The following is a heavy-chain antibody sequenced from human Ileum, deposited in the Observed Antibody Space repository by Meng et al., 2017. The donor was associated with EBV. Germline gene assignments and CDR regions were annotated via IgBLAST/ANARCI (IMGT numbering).Heavy chain of an antibody. CDR1: GGSISSSNW. CDR2: IYHSGST. D-gene: IGHD6-19*01. V-gene: IGHV4-4*03. J-gene: IGHJ4*02. CDR3: ARVGQWLPIDY. Sequence: QRQLPGAGPGLVKPPGHPSLTWPVSGGSISSSNWWSWVRQPPGKGLEWIGEIYHSGSTNYNPSLKSRVTISVDKSKNQFSLNLSSVTAADTAVYYCARVGQWLPIDYWGQGTLVTVAS.